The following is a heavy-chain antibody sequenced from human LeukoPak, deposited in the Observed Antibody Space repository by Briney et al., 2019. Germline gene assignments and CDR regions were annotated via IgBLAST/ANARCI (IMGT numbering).Heavy chain of an antibody. CDR3: VRCQDARHLFNWFDP. CDR1: GFTFGNYA. V-gene: IGHV3-23*01. Sequence: AGGSLRVSCGAPGFTFGNYAMGWVRQAPGKGLEWVSVMSGSGGSTYYTDSVKGRITISRDNSKSTVSLQMNSLRVEDTAVYYCVRCQDARHLFNWFDPWGQGTLVTVSS. D-gene: IGHD2-15*01. CDR2: MSGSGGST. J-gene: IGHJ5*02.